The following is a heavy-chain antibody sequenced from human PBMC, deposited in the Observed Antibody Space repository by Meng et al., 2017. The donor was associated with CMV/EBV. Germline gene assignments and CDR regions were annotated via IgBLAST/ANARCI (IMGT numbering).Heavy chain of an antibody. V-gene: IGHV4-34*01. CDR1: GGSFSGYY. CDR3: ARDNDFWSGSIDY. CDR2: INHSGST. Sequence: AFYGGSFSGYYWSWIRQPPGKGLEWIGEINHSGSTNYNPSLKSRVTISVDTSKNQFSLKLSSVTAADTAVYYCARDNDFWSGSIDYWGQGTLVTVSS. D-gene: IGHD3-3*01. J-gene: IGHJ4*02.